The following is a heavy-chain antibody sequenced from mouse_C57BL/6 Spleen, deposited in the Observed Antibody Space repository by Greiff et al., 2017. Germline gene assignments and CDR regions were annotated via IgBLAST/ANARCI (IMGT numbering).Heavy chain of an antibody. V-gene: IGHV6-3*01. CDR2: IRLKSDNYAT. Sequence: EVKVEESGGGLVQPGGSMKLSCVASGFTFSNYWMNWVRQSPEKGLEWVAQIRLKSDNYATHYAESVKGRFTISRDDSKSSVYLQMNNLRAEDTGIYYCTDGRRDYYAMDYWGQGTSVTVSS. D-gene: IGHD3-1*01. CDR3: TDGRRDYYAMDY. J-gene: IGHJ4*01. CDR1: GFTFSNYW.